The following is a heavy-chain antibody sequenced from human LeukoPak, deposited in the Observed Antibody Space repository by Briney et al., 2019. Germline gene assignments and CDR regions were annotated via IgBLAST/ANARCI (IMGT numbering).Heavy chain of an antibody. D-gene: IGHD3-10*01. J-gene: IGHJ4*02. V-gene: IGHV4-34*01. CDR1: GGSFSGYY. CDR2: INHSGST. Sequence: SETLSLTCAVYGGSFSGYYWSWIRQPPGKGLEWIGEINHSGSTNYNPSLKSRVTISVDTSKNQFSLKLSSVTAADTAVYYCARGSSAWFGELQDLDYWGQGTLVTVSS. CDR3: ARGSSAWFGELQDLDY.